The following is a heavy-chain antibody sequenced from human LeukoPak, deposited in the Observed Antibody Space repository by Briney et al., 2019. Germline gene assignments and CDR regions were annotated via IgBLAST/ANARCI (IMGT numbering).Heavy chain of an antibody. J-gene: IGHJ6*02. CDR3: ARVQGMTLYYYYGMDV. CDR2: ISSSGSTI. D-gene: IGHD3-10*01. Sequence: PGGSLRLSCAASGFTFSDYYMSWIRQAPGKGLEWVSYISSSGSTIYYADSVKGRFTISRDNAKNSLYLQMNSLRAEDTAVYYCARVQGMTLYYYYGMDVWGQGTTVTVSS. CDR1: GFTFSDYY. V-gene: IGHV3-11*01.